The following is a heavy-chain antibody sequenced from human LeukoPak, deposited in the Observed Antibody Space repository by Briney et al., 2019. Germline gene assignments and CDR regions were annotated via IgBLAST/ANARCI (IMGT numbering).Heavy chain of an antibody. CDR1: GGSISSYY. CDR3: AREGDSSSWYEAHDAFDI. CDR2: IYYSGST. D-gene: IGHD6-13*01. Sequence: SETLSLTCTVSGGSISSYYWSWIRQPAGKGLEWIGRIYYSGSTNYNPSLKSRVTISVDTSKNQFSLKLSSVTAADTAVYYCAREGDSSSWYEAHDAFDIWGQGTMVTVSS. J-gene: IGHJ3*02. V-gene: IGHV4-4*07.